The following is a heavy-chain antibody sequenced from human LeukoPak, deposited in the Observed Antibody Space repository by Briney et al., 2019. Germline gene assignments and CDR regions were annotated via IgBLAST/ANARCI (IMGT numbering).Heavy chain of an antibody. Sequence: SETLSLTCSVSGGSISSYYWSWIWQPPGKGLEWIGYIYYSGTTKYNPSLKSRVTISVDTSKNQFSLKLSSVTAADTAVYYCARHGPGWYFDYWGQGTLVAVSS. CDR3: ARHGPGWYFDY. V-gene: IGHV4-59*08. J-gene: IGHJ4*02. CDR1: GGSISSYY. CDR2: IYYSGTT.